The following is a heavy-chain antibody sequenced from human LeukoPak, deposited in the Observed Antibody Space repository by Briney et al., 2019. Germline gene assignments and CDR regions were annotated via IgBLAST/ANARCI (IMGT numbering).Heavy chain of an antibody. V-gene: IGHV3-21*01. CDR3: ARDGQQLVWAYYYYYYGMDV. CDR1: GFTFSNAW. J-gene: IGHJ6*02. Sequence: GGSLRLSCTASGFTFSNAWMSWVRQAPGKGLEWVSSISSSSSYIYYADSVKGRFTISRDNAKNSLYLQMNSLRAEDTAVYYCARDGQQLVWAYYYYYYGMDVWGQGTTVTVSS. CDR2: ISSSSSYI. D-gene: IGHD6-13*01.